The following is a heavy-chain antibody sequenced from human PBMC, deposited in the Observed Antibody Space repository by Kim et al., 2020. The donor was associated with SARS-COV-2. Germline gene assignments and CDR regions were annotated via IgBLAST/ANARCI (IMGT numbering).Heavy chain of an antibody. CDR1: GFTFSSSA. D-gene: IGHD3-10*01. J-gene: IGHJ6*02. Sequence: GGSLRLSCAASGFTFSSSAMSWVRQAPGKGLEWVSTISASGGSTYYADSVKGRFTISRDNSKNTLYLQMNSLRAEDTAVYYCAKDASLVRLLYGMDVWGQGTTVTVSS. CDR2: ISASGGST. CDR3: AKDASLVRLLYGMDV. V-gene: IGHV3-23*01.